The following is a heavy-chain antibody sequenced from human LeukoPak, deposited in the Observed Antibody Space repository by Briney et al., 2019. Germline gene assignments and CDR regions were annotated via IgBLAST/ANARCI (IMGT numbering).Heavy chain of an antibody. Sequence: SETLSLTCTVSGGSISSSSYYWGWIRQHPGKGLEWIGYIYYSGSTYYNPSLKSRVTISVDTSKNQFSLKLSSVTAADTAVYYCARRLWFGEAKPFDYWGQGTLVTVSS. CDR1: GGSISSSSYY. D-gene: IGHD3-10*01. CDR3: ARRLWFGEAKPFDY. CDR2: IYYSGST. V-gene: IGHV4-31*03. J-gene: IGHJ4*02.